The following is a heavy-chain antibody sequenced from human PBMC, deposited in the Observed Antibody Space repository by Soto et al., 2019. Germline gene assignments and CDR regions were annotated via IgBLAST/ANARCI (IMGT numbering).Heavy chain of an antibody. CDR2: IYYSGST. CDR3: ARVPLDGPFDY. V-gene: IGHV4-59*01. CDR1: GGSISSYY. Sequence: SETLSLTCTVSGGSISSYYWSWIRQPPGKGLEWIGYIYYSGSTNYNPSLKSRVTISVDTSKNQFSLKLSSVTAADTAVYYCARVPLDGPFDYWGQGTLVTVSS. J-gene: IGHJ4*02.